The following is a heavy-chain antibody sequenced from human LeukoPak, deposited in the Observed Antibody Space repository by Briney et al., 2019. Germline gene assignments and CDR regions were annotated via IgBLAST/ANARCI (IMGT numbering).Heavy chain of an antibody. CDR1: GGSVNNYY. V-gene: IGHV4-59*02. D-gene: IGHD3-16*01. J-gene: IGHJ6*02. CDR2: IYYSGKA. CDR3: ARFGVDYDMGV. Sequence: SETLSLTCSVSGGSVNNYYWTWIRQPPGKGLEWSWQIYYSGKADYNPSLKSRITISVPTSKNQISLRVNSVAAADMAVYYCARFGVDYDMGVWGQGTTVIV.